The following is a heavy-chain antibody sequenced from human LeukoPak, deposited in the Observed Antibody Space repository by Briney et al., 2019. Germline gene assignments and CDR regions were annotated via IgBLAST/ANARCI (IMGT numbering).Heavy chain of an antibody. CDR2: IHYSGRI. V-gene: IGHV4-61*01. Sequence: SETLSLTCTVSGDSVSSDSYYWSWIRQPPGKGLEWIGYIHYSGRIKYNPSLKSRVTISVDTSKNQFSLKLSSVTAADTAVYYCARDRGGYYDSSGYFDFWGQGTLLTVSS. J-gene: IGHJ4*02. CDR1: GDSVSSDSYY. CDR3: ARDRGGYYDSSGYFDF. D-gene: IGHD3-22*01.